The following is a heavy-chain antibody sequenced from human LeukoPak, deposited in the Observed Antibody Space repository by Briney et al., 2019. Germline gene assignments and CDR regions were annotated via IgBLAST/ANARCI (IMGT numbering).Heavy chain of an antibody. CDR1: GYTLKEVT. D-gene: IGHD6-13*01. V-gene: IGHV1-24*01. J-gene: IGHJ4*02. Sequence: ASVKVSCKISGYTLKEVTINWVRQAPGKGLEWMGGFDPEDGEKVHPQKFQGRVSVTEDTSTDTAYMELNSLTSEDTAVYYCARRLSWGSWHFDYWGQGTLVTVSS. CDR3: ARRLSWGSWHFDY. CDR2: FDPEDGEK.